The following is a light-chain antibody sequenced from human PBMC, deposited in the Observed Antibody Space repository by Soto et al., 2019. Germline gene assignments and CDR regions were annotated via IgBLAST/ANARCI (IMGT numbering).Light chain of an antibody. J-gene: IGLJ3*02. CDR1: SSDVGAYNY. Sequence: QSALTQPPSASGSPGQSVANSCTGTSSDVGAYNYVSWYQQHPGKAPKLMIYEVNKWPSGVPDRFSGSKSGNTASLTVSGLQAEDEADYYCSSYAGSNNWVFGGGTKLTVL. CDR3: SSYAGSNNWV. CDR2: EVN. V-gene: IGLV2-8*01.